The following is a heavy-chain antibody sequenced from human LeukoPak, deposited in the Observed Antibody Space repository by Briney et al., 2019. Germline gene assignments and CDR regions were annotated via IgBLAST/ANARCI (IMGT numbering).Heavy chain of an antibody. V-gene: IGHV4-39*01. J-gene: IGHJ4*02. CDR1: GGSISSSSYY. Sequence: SETLSLTCTVSGGSISSSSYYWGWIRQPPGKGLEWIGGIYYSGSTYYNPSLKSRVTISVDTSKNQFSLKLSSVTAADTAVYYCARRGYGYYFDYWGQGTLVTVSS. CDR3: ARRGYGYYFDY. CDR2: IYYSGST. D-gene: IGHD4-17*01.